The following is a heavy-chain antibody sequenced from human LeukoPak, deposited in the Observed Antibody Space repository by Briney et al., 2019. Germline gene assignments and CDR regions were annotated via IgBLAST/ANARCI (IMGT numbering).Heavy chain of an antibody. D-gene: IGHD3-10*01. V-gene: IGHV1-18*01. CDR2: ISAYNGNT. CDR1: VYTFTSYG. J-gene: IGHJ4*02. CDR3: ARDSYYYGSGSYWPGGY. Sequence: ASVKVSCKASVYTFTSYGISWVRQAPGQGLEWMGWISAYNGNTNYAQKLQGRVTMTTDTSTSTAYMELRSLRSDDTAVYYCARDSYYYGSGSYWPGGYWGQGTLVTVSS.